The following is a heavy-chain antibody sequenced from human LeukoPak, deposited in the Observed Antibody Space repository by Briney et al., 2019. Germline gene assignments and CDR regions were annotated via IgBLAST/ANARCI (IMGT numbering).Heavy chain of an antibody. CDR2: IKQDGSEK. CDR3: ARVASGVGAGHPYYYYYMDV. CDR1: GFTFSSYW. Sequence: GGSLRLSCAASGFTFSSYWMSWVRQAPGKGLEWVANIKQDGSEKYYVDSVKGRFTISRDNAKNSLYLQMNSLRAEDTAVYYCARVASGVGAGHPYYYYYMDVWGKGTTVTVSS. J-gene: IGHJ6*03. V-gene: IGHV3-7*01. D-gene: IGHD1-26*01.